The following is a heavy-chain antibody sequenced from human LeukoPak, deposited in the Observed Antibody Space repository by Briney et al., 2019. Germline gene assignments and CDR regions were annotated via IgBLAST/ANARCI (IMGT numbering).Heavy chain of an antibody. D-gene: IGHD6-19*01. J-gene: IGHJ4*02. Sequence: GGSLRVSCAASGFSFSDYNMHWVRQAPGKGLEWMAVISYNGINGYYADSVKGRFTISRDNSKSTLLLQMNSLRAEDTAVYYCAKVRWDNSGWYYLDSWGQGTLVTVSS. CDR2: ISYNGING. CDR3: AKVRWDNSGWYYLDS. CDR1: GFSFSDYN. V-gene: IGHV3-30*18.